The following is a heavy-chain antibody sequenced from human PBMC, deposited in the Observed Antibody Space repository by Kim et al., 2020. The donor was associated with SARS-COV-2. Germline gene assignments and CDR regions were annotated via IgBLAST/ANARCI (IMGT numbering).Heavy chain of an antibody. J-gene: IGHJ5*02. Sequence: SETLSLTCAVYGGSFSGYYWSWIRQPPGKGLEWIGEINHSGSTNYNPSLKSRVTISVDTSKNQFSLKLSSVTAADTAVYYCARTRRYCSSTSCYAVRSVDPWGQGTLVTVSS. V-gene: IGHV4-34*01. D-gene: IGHD2-2*01. CDR2: INHSGST. CDR1: GGSFSGYY. CDR3: ARTRRYCSSTSCYAVRSVDP.